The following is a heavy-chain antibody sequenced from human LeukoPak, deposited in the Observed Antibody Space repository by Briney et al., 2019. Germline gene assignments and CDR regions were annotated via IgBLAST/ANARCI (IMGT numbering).Heavy chain of an antibody. Sequence: SLRLSCAASGFTFDDYAMHWVRQAPGKGLEWVSGISWNSGSIGYADSVKGRFTISRDNAKNSLYLQMNSLRAEDTALYYCAKVNYYDSSGYYRGLFFDYWGQGTLVTVSS. D-gene: IGHD3-22*01. CDR2: ISWNSGSI. CDR3: AKVNYYDSSGYYRGLFFDY. CDR1: GFTFDDYA. V-gene: IGHV3-9*01. J-gene: IGHJ4*02.